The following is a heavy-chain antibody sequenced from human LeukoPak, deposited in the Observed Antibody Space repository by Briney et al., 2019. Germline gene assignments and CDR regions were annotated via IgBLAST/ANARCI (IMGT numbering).Heavy chain of an antibody. D-gene: IGHD3-9*01. CDR1: GGSISTYY. V-gene: IGHV4-59*01. CDR3: ARGALRYFDWLKKDYYYMDV. CDR2: IYYSGST. Sequence: SETLSLTCTVSGGSISTYYWSWIRQPPGKGLEWIGYIYYSGSTNYNPSLKSRVTISVDTSKNQFSLRLSSVTAADTAVYYCARGALRYFDWLKKDYYYMDVWGKGTTVTVSS. J-gene: IGHJ6*03.